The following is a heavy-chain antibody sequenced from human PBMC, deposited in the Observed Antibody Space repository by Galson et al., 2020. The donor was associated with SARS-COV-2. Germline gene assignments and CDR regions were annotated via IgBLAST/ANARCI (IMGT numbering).Heavy chain of an antibody. V-gene: IGHV2-70*01. CDR2: IDWDDDK. CDR1: GFSLSTSGMC. CDR3: ARIRLLWFGEFYGMDV. J-gene: IGHJ6*02. Sequence: SGPTLVKPTQTLTLTCTFSGFSLSTSGMCVSWIRQPPGKALEWLALIDWDDDKHYSTSLKTRLTISKDTSKNQVVLTMTNMDPVDTATYYCARIRLLWFGEFYGMDVWGQGTTVTVSS. D-gene: IGHD3-10*01.